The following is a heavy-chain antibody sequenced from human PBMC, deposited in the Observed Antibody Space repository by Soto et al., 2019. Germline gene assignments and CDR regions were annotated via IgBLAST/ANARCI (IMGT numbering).Heavy chain of an antibody. CDR3: AKDRGSSWYAAYYYYYGMDV. D-gene: IGHD6-13*01. CDR2: ISYDGSNK. J-gene: IGHJ6*02. CDR1: GFTFSSYG. V-gene: IGHV3-30*18. Sequence: QVQLVESGGGVVQPGRSLRLSCAASGFTFSSYGMHWVRQAPGKGLEWVAVISYDGSNKYYADSVKGRFTISRDNSKNTLYLQMNSLRAEDTAVYYCAKDRGSSWYAAYYYYYGMDVGGQGTTVTVSS.